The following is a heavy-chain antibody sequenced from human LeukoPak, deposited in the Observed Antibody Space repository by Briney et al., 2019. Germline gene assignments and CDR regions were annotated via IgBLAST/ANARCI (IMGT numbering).Heavy chain of an antibody. D-gene: IGHD3-3*01. CDR1: GFTFSRYE. Sequence: GGSLRLSCAASGFTFSRYEMNWVRQAPGKGLEWVSYISVSGSAKNYADSVKGRFTISRDNAKNSLHLRMNSLRAEDTAVYYCATASYFDFPSWGQGTLVTVSS. J-gene: IGHJ5*02. CDR3: ATASYFDFPS. CDR2: ISVSGSAK. V-gene: IGHV3-48*03.